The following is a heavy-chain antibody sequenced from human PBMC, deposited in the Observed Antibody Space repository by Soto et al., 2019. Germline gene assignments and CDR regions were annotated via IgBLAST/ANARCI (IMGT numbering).Heavy chain of an antibody. Sequence: GGSLRLSCAASGFTSSSYAMSWVRQAPGKGLEWVSAISGSGGSGSGGSTYYADSVKGRFTISRDNSKNTLYLQMNSLRAEDTAVYYCAKEPYDTSGYYFNFDWGQGTLVTVS. J-gene: IGHJ4*02. CDR1: GFTSSSYA. CDR2: ISGSGGSGSGGST. V-gene: IGHV3-23*01. D-gene: IGHD3-22*01. CDR3: AKEPYDTSGYYFNFD.